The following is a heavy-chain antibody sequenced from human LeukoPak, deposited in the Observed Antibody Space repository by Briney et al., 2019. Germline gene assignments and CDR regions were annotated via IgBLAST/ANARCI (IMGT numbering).Heavy chain of an antibody. Sequence: GGSLRLSCAASGFTFSNYAMTWVRQAPGKGLEWVSSISGSGFSTYYADSVKGRFTISRDNSKSTLYLQMDSLRADDTAVYYCAKAPRGYDVYFDYWGQGTLVTVPS. D-gene: IGHD1-1*01. CDR3: AKAPRGYDVYFDY. V-gene: IGHV3-23*01. CDR1: GFTFSNYA. CDR2: ISGSGFST. J-gene: IGHJ4*02.